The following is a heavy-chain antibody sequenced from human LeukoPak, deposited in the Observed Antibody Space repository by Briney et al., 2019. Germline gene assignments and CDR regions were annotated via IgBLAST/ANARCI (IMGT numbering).Heavy chain of an antibody. J-gene: IGHJ4*02. D-gene: IGHD3-10*01. Sequence: SETLSLTCTVYGGSFSGYYWSWIRQPPGKGLEWIGEINHSGSTNYNPSLKSRVTISVDTSKNQFSLKLSSVTAADTAVYYCVHSTFGELLFDYWGQGTLVTVSS. CDR2: INHSGST. CDR3: VHSTFGELLFDY. CDR1: GGSFSGYY. V-gene: IGHV4-34*01.